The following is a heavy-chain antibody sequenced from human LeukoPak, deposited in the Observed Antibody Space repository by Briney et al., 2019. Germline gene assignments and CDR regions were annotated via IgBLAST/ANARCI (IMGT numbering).Heavy chain of an antibody. Sequence: PGGSLRLSCAASGVTFSSYSMNWVRQAPGEGLGWVSSISSSSSYIYYADSVKGRFTISRDNAKNSLYLQMNSLRAEDTAVYYCARWGSSCPFDYWGQGTLVTVSS. CDR2: ISSSSSYI. D-gene: IGHD6-13*01. CDR3: ARWGSSCPFDY. J-gene: IGHJ4*02. V-gene: IGHV3-21*01. CDR1: GVTFSSYS.